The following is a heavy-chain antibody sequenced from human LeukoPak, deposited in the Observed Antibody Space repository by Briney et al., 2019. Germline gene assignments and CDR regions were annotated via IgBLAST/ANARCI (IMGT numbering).Heavy chain of an antibody. D-gene: IGHD2-2*01. V-gene: IGHV3-43*01. CDR2: ISWDGGST. Sequence: PGGSLRLSCAASGFTFDDYTMHWVRQGPGKGLEWVSLISWDGGSTYYADSVKGRFTISRDNSKNSLYLQMNSLRTEDTALYYCAKGVVPAARVILPDYWGQGTLVTVSS. J-gene: IGHJ4*02. CDR1: GFTFDDYT. CDR3: AKGVVPAARVILPDY.